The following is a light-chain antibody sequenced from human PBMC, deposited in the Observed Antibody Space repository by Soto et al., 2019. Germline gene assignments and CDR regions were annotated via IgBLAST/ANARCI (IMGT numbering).Light chain of an antibody. CDR3: ISYTGSSTSYV. V-gene: IGLV2-14*01. CDR2: EVS. J-gene: IGLJ1*01. Sequence: QSVLTQPAPVSGSPGQSITISCSGTSSDVGSYDHVAWYQQFPGKTPKLMIYEVSNRPSGVSSRFSGSKSGNTASLTISGLQAEDDADYYCISYTGSSTSYVFGSGTKSPS. CDR1: SSDVGSYDH.